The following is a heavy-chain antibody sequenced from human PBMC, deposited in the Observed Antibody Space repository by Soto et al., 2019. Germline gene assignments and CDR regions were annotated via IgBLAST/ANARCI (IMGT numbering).Heavy chain of an antibody. J-gene: IGHJ6*02. Sequence: GGSLRLSCAASGFTFSSYSMNWVRQAPGKGLEWVSYISSSSSTIYYADSVKGRFTISRDNAKNSLYLQMNSLRDEDTAVYYCARDRRSIPDYYGMDVWGQGTTVTVSS. CDR1: GFTFSSYS. CDR3: ARDRRSIPDYYGMDV. V-gene: IGHV3-48*02. CDR2: ISSSSSTI. D-gene: IGHD6-6*01.